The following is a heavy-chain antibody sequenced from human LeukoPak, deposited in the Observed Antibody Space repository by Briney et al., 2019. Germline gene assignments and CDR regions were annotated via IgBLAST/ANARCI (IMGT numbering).Heavy chain of an antibody. J-gene: IGHJ4*02. V-gene: IGHV3-20*04. Sequence: GGSLRLSCAASGFTFHDYGMNWVRQAPGKGLEWVSGINWSGGSTGYADSVKGRFTISRDNAKNSLYLQMNSLRAEDTAFYYCARDLRIAVAGFFDYWGQGTLVTVSS. CDR2: INWSGGST. D-gene: IGHD6-19*01. CDR1: GFTFHDYG. CDR3: ARDLRIAVAGFFDY.